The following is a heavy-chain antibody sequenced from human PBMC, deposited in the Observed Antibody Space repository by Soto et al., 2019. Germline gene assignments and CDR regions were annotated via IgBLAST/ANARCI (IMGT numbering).Heavy chain of an antibody. D-gene: IGHD3-9*01. CDR3: ARDEGGYDILTGYYKAHHFDY. CDR2: ISPHNFNT. Sequence: QVHLEQSGAEVKKPGDSVKVSCKASGYTFTHFYITWVRQAPGQGLEWMGAISPHNFNTNFAQKFQGRVTLTTDTYTNTADMELRSLTSDDKAVYYCARDEGGYDILTGYYKAHHFDYWGQGVLVTVSS. J-gene: IGHJ4*02. V-gene: IGHV1-18*01. CDR1: GYTFTHFY.